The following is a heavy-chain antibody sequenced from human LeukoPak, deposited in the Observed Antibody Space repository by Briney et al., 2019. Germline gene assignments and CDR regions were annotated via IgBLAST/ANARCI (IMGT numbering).Heavy chain of an antibody. J-gene: IGHJ5*02. V-gene: IGHV3-48*04. CDR2: ISKSGDTI. CDR1: GFTFSSYA. D-gene: IGHD1-14*01. Sequence: GGSLRLSCAASGFTFSSYAMSWVRQAPGKGLEWLSYISKSGDTIYYADSVRGRFTISRDSARNSLYLQMNSLTVADTATYYCVITAGWTTATDHWGQGALVTVSS. CDR3: VITAGWTTATDH.